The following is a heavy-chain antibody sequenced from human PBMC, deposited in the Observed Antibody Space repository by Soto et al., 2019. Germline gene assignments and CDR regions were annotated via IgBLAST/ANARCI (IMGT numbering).Heavy chain of an antibody. Sequence: SVKVSCKASGGTFSSYTISWVRQAPGQGLEWMGRIIPILGIANYAQKFQGRVTITADKSTSTAYMELSSLRSDDTAVYYCARVIDPIVVVPAAEGVDDAFDIWGQGTMVTVSS. J-gene: IGHJ3*02. CDR3: ARVIDPIVVVPAAEGVDDAFDI. CDR1: GGTFSSYT. V-gene: IGHV1-69*02. D-gene: IGHD2-2*01. CDR2: IIPILGIA.